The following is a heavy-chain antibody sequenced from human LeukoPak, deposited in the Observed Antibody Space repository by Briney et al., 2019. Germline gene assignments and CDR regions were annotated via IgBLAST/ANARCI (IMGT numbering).Heavy chain of an antibody. CDR3: ARRQYQLLYGYYYYYMDV. CDR1: GGSFSGYY. CDR2: INHSGST. Sequence: PSETLSLTCAVYGGSFSGYYWSWLRQPPGKGLEWIGEINHSGSTNYNPSLKSRVTISVDTSKNQFSLKLSSVTAADTAVYYCARRQYQLLYGYYYYYMDVWGKGTTVTVSS. D-gene: IGHD2-2*02. J-gene: IGHJ6*03. V-gene: IGHV4-34*01.